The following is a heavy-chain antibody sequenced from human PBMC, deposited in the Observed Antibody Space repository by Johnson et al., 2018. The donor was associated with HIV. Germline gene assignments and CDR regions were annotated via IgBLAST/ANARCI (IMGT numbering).Heavy chain of an antibody. CDR1: GFSFDDYG. V-gene: IGHV3-20*04. D-gene: IGHD3-22*01. Sequence: GVVRPGGSLRLSCAASGFSFDDYGMSWVRQAPGKGLEWVSGINWNGGSTGYADSVKGRFTISRDNAKNSLYLQMNSLRAEDTALYYYDSSGYPDAFDIWGQGTMVTVSS. CDR3: DSSGYPDAFDI. CDR2: INWNGGST. J-gene: IGHJ3*02.